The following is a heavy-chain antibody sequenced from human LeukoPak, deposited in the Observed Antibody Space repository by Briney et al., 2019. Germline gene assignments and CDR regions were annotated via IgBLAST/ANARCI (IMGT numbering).Heavy chain of an antibody. Sequence: SGGSLRLSCAASGFTFDDYAMRWVRQAPGKGLEWVSGISWNSGSIGYADSVKGRFTISRDNAKNSLYLQMNSLRAEDTAVYYCARDRDSSGYYSPYYFDYWGQGTLVTVSP. CDR3: ARDRDSSGYYSPYYFDY. J-gene: IGHJ4*02. D-gene: IGHD3-22*01. CDR2: ISWNSGSI. V-gene: IGHV3-9*01. CDR1: GFTFDDYA.